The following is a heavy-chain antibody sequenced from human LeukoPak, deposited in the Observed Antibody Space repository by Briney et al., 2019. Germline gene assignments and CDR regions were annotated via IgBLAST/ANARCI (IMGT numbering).Heavy chain of an antibody. CDR3: ARDHTAPGIHVDY. D-gene: IGHD6-13*01. J-gene: IGHJ4*02. V-gene: IGHV3-7*01. CDR1: GFTFSSHW. CDR2: INQNGGEK. Sequence: GGSLRLSCAASGFTFSSHWMSWVRQAPGKGLEWVANINQNGGEKYYVDSVKGRFTISRDNAKNSLYLQMNSLRAEDTAVYYCARDHTAPGIHVDYWGQGTLVTVSS.